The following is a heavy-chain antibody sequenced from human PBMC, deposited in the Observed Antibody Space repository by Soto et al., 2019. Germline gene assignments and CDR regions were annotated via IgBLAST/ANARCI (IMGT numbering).Heavy chain of an antibody. J-gene: IGHJ5*02. CDR1: GYTFTSYD. V-gene: IGHV1-8*01. CDR2: MNPNSGNT. CDR3: AATPQGTIGGGISERNWFDP. Sequence: ASVKVSCKASGYTFTSYDINWVRQATGQGLEWMGWMNPNSGNTGYAQKFQGRVTMTRNTSISTAYMELSSLRSEDTAVYYCAATPQGTIGGGISERNWFDPWGQGTLVTVSS. D-gene: IGHD2-15*01.